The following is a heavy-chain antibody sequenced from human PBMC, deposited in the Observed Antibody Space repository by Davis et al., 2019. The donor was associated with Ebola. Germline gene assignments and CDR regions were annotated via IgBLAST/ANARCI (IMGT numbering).Heavy chain of an antibody. V-gene: IGHV3-7*01. CDR1: GFTFSSYW. CDR2: IKQDGSEK. D-gene: IGHD2-2*01. J-gene: IGHJ6*02. Sequence: GESLKISCAASGFTFSSYWMSWVRQAPGKGLEWVANIKQDGSEKYYVDSVKGRFTISRDNAKNSLYLHMNSLRAEDTAVYYCARDRVVVVPAAIFYYYYGMDVWGQGTTVTVSS. CDR3: ARDRVVVVPAAIFYYYYGMDV.